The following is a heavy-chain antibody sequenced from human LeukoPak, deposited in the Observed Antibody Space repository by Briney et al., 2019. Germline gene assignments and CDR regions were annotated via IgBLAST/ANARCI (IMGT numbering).Heavy chain of an antibody. CDR2: ISDGSDNT. CDR3: ANDLFGYFDS. Sequence: PGGSLRLSCAASGFTFSSYAMSWVRQAPGEGLEWVSSISDGSDNTYYADSVKGRSITSRDNSKNTLFLQMHSLRAEDTAVYYCANDLFGYFDSWGQGTLVTVSS. D-gene: IGHD3-16*01. V-gene: IGHV3-23*01. J-gene: IGHJ4*02. CDR1: GFTFSSYA.